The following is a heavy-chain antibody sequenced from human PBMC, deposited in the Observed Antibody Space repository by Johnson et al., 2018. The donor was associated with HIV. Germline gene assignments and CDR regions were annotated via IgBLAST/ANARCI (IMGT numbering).Heavy chain of an antibody. V-gene: IGHV3-30-3*01. CDR1: GFTFSSYA. CDR3: AREGGSYKDDAFDI. D-gene: IGHD1-26*01. J-gene: IGHJ3*02. Sequence: QVQLVESGGGVVQPGRSLRLSCAASGFTFSSYAMHWVRQAPGKGLEWVAVISYDGSNKYYADSVRGRFTVSRDNSENTLYLQMNSLKAEDTAVYYCAREGGSYKDDAFDIWGQGTMVTVSS. CDR2: ISYDGSNK.